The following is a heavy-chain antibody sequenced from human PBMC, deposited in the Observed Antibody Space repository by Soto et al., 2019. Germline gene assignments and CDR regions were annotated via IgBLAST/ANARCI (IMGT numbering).Heavy chain of an antibody. CDR1: GYTFNNYG. V-gene: IGHV1-18*01. D-gene: IGHD3-10*01. CDR2: ISVYNGNK. CDR3: AGVAINLIRGLKVELYSMAV. J-gene: IGHJ6*02. Sequence: ASVKVSCKASGYTFNNYGITWVRQAPGQGLEWLGWISVYNGNKNYAKKVQGRVSMTADTSTSTAHMELRRLQSDDTAVYFCAGVAINLIRGLKVELYSMAVWGHGPKFT.